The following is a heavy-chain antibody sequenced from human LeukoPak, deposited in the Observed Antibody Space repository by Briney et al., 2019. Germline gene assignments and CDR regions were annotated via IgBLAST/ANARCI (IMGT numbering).Heavy chain of an antibody. J-gene: IGHJ3*02. CDR3: ARDYYDSSGYYYSSDAFDI. V-gene: IGHV4-59*12. Sequence: SETLSLTCTVSGGSISSYYWSWIRQPPGKGLEWIGYIYYSGSTNYNPSLKSRVTISVDTSKNQFSLKLSSVTAADTAVYYCARDYYDSSGYYYSSDAFDIWGQGAMVTVSS. CDR2: IYYSGST. CDR1: GGSISSYY. D-gene: IGHD3-22*01.